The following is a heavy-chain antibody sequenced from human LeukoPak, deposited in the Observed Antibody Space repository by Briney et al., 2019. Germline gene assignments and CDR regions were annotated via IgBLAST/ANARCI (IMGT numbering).Heavy chain of an antibody. Sequence: GGSLRLSCAASRFKFSDFAMNWVRQTPGKGLEWVSFISGSGGTVHYADSVKGRFTISRDDSKNMVYLQMTGLRSDDTAVYFCAKDSAYSLWAVFDPWGQGTLVTVSS. CDR1: RFKFSDFA. V-gene: IGHV3-23*01. J-gene: IGHJ5*02. CDR3: AKDSAYSLWAVFDP. CDR2: ISGSGGTV. D-gene: IGHD3-16*01.